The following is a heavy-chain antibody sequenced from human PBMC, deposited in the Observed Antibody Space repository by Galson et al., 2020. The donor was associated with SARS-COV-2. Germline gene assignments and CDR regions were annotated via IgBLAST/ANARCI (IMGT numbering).Heavy chain of an antibody. CDR3: ARVLQRPPSVFDY. J-gene: IGHJ4*02. CDR2: INHSGST. CDR1: GGSISSSNW. V-gene: IGHV4-4*02. D-gene: IGHD2-15*01. Sequence: SETLSLTCAVSGGSISSSNWWSWVRQPPGKGLEWIGEINHSGSTNYNPSLKSRVTISVDTSKNQFSLKLSSVTAADTAVYYCARVLQRPPSVFDYWGQGTLVTVSS.